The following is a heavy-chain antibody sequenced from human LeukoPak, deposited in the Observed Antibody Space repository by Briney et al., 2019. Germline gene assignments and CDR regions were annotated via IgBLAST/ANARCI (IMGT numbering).Heavy chain of an antibody. Sequence: ASVKVSCKASGYTFTSYVMHWVRQAPGQRLEWMGWINAGNGNTKYSQKFQGRVTMTRDTSTSTVSMELSSLRSDDTAVYYCASVYQHGMDVWGQGTTVTVSS. J-gene: IGHJ6*02. CDR2: INAGNGNT. V-gene: IGHV1-3*01. CDR3: ASVYQHGMDV. D-gene: IGHD2-2*01. CDR1: GYTFTSYV.